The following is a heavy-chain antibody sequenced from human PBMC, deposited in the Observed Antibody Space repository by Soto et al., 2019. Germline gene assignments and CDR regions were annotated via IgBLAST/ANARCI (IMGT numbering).Heavy chain of an antibody. J-gene: IGHJ5*02. CDR1: GGTFSSYA. Sequence: ASVKVSCKSSGGTFSSYAIRWVRQAPGQGLEWMGGIIPIFGTANYAQKFQGRVTITADKSTSTAYMELSSLRSEDTAVYYCAREKNYYDSSGYWFDPWGQGTLVTVSS. CDR3: AREKNYYDSSGYWFDP. CDR2: IIPIFGTA. V-gene: IGHV1-69*06. D-gene: IGHD3-22*01.